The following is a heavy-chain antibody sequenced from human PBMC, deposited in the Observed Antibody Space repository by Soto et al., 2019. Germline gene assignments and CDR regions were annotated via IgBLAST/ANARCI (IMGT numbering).Heavy chain of an antibody. J-gene: IGHJ6*03. CDR2: TYYRSKWYN. V-gene: IGHV6-1*01. D-gene: IGHD6-19*01. CDR3: ARADSSGWYDHYYYYMDV. CDR1: GDRVSSNSAA. Sequence: QSPTLSLTCAISGDRVSSNSAAWNWIRQSPSRGLEWLGRTYYRSKWYNDYAVSVKSRITINPDTSKNQFSLQLNSVTPEDTAVYYCARADSSGWYDHYYYYMDVWGKGTTVTVSS.